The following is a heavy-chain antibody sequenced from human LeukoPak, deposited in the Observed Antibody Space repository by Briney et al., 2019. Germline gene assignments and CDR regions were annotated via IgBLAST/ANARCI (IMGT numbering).Heavy chain of an antibody. D-gene: IGHD3-10*01. CDR1: GYTFTSYD. CDR3: ARESGFYGSGSRY. V-gene: IGHV1-8*01. CDR2: MNPNGGNT. J-gene: IGHJ4*02. Sequence: ASVKVSCKTSGYTFTSYDINWVRQTTGQGLEWMGWMNPNGGNTGYAQKFQGRVTMTRNPSISTAYMELSSLNSADTAVYYCARESGFYGSGSRYWGQGTLVTVSS.